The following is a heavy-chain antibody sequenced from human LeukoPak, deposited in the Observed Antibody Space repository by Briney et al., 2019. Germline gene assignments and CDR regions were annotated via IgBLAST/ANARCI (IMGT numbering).Heavy chain of an antibody. CDR1: GGSFSGYY. D-gene: IGHD6-13*01. Sequence: SETLSLTCAVYGGSFSGYYWSWIRQPPGKGLEWIGEINHSGSTNYNPSLKSRVTISVDTSKNQFSLKLSSVTAADTAVYYCARIWGAAGTIFDYWGQGTLVTVSS. CDR3: ARIWGAAGTIFDY. J-gene: IGHJ4*02. V-gene: IGHV4-34*01. CDR2: INHSGST.